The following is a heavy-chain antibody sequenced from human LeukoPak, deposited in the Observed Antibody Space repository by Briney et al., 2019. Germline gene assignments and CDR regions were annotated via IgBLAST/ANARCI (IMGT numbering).Heavy chain of an antibody. J-gene: IGHJ3*02. Sequence: ASVKVSCKASGGTFSSYAFSWVRQAPGQGLEWMGGIIPIFGTANYAQKFQGRVTITADKSTSTAYMELSSLRSEDTAVYYCARGYYYGSGSYYDAFDIWGQGTMVTVSS. D-gene: IGHD3-10*01. V-gene: IGHV1-69*06. CDR3: ARGYYYGSGSYYDAFDI. CDR2: IIPIFGTA. CDR1: GGTFSSYA.